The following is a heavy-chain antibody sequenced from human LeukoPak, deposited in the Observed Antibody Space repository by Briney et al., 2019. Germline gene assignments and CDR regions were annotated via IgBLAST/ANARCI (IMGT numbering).Heavy chain of an antibody. Sequence: GASVEVSCKASGYTFTSYDINWVRQATGQGLEWMGWMNPNSGNTGYAQKFQGRVTMTRNTSISTAYMELSSLRSEDTAVYYCARVVPAAITNWFDPWGQGTLVTVSS. CDR3: ARVVPAAITNWFDP. CDR1: GYTFTSYD. V-gene: IGHV1-8*01. J-gene: IGHJ5*02. CDR2: MNPNSGNT. D-gene: IGHD2-2*01.